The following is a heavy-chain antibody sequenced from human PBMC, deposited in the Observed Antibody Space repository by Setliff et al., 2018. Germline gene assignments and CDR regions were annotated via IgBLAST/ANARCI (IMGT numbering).Heavy chain of an antibody. V-gene: IGHV3-48*04. CDR2: ISSRSSTT. J-gene: IGHJ6*02. CDR3: ARDRTAMVTHYGMDV. CDR1: GFTFSTYT. D-gene: IGHD5-18*01. Sequence: GGSLKLSCAASGFTFSTYTMNWVRQAPGKGPEWISYISSRSSTTYYADSVKGRFTISRDNSRNMLYLQMNSLRAEDTAVYYCARDRTAMVTHYGMDVWGQGTTVTVSS.